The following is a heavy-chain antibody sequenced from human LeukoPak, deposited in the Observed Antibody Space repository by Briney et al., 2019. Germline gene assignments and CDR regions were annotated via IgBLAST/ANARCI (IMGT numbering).Heavy chain of an antibody. Sequence: SETLSLTRTVSGYSISSGYYWGWIRQPPGKGLEWIGSIYHSGSTYYNPSLKSRVTISVDTSKNQFSLKLSSVTAADTAVYYCARGGGEGVRGVIIYYYYMDVWGKGTTVTVSS. CDR2: IYHSGST. D-gene: IGHD3-10*01. CDR3: ARGGGEGVRGVIIYYYYMDV. J-gene: IGHJ6*03. CDR1: GYSISSGYY. V-gene: IGHV4-38-2*02.